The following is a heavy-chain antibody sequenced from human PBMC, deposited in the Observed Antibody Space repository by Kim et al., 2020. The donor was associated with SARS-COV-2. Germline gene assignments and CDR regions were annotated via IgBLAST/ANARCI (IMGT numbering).Heavy chain of an antibody. CDR2: ST. Sequence: STSYSPSLTSRVTMSVDTSKIQFSRKLSSPTAADTAVYYCARQTGATHGYWGQGTLVTVSS. CDR3: ARQTGATHGY. V-gene: IGHV4-39*01. J-gene: IGHJ4*02. D-gene: IGHD7-27*01.